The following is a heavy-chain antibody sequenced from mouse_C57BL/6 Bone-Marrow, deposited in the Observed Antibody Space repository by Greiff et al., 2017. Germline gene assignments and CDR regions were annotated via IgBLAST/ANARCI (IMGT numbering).Heavy chain of an antibody. D-gene: IGHD2-4*01. Sequence: QVQLQQPGAELVRPGSSVKLSCKASGYTFTSYWMDWVKQRPGQGLEWIGNIYPSDSETHYNQKFKDKATLTVDKSSSTAYMQLSSLTSEDSAVYYCAGLRAWLAYWGQGTLVTVSA. V-gene: IGHV1-61*01. CDR3: AGLRAWLAY. CDR1: GYTFTSYW. J-gene: IGHJ3*01. CDR2: IYPSDSET.